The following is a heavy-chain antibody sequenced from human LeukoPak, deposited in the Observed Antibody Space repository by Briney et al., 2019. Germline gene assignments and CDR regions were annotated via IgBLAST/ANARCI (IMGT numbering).Heavy chain of an antibody. CDR2: INSDGNII. Sequence: GGSLRLSCAASGFTFSTYWMHWVREVPGKGLVWVSRINSDGNIITYADSVKGRFTISRDNTRNMVYLQMKSLRVEDTAVYYCVAGMGNYWGQGTLVPV. D-gene: IGHD6-13*01. V-gene: IGHV3-74*01. CDR3: VAGMGNY. CDR1: GFTFSTYW. J-gene: IGHJ4*02.